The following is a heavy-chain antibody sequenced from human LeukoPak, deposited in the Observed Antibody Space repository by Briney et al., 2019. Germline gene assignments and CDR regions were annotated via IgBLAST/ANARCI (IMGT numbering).Heavy chain of an antibody. CDR1: GFTFDDYA. CDR2: INWNSDSI. CDR3: ARAYQLPLF. J-gene: IGHJ4*02. Sequence: GGSLRLSCAVSGFTFDDYAMHWVRQVPGKGLEWVSGINWNSDSIGYADSVKGRFTTSRDNAKNSLYLQMNSLRAEDTAVYYCARAYQLPLFWGQGTLVTVSS. V-gene: IGHV3-9*01. D-gene: IGHD2-2*01.